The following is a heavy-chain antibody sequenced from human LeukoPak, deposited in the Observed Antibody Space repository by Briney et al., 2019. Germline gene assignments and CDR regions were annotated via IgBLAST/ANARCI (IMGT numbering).Heavy chain of an antibody. V-gene: IGHV4-34*01. J-gene: IGHJ3*02. D-gene: IGHD3-16*01. CDR3: ARDPGGGYKDDALDI. Sequence: SETLSLTCAVYGGSFSDYYWTWIRQPPGKGLEWIGEIYHSGTTNYSPSLKSRVTISVDKSKNQFSLNLNSVTAADTAVYYCARDPGGGYKDDALDIWGQGTMVTVSS. CDR2: IYHSGTT. CDR1: GGSFSDYY.